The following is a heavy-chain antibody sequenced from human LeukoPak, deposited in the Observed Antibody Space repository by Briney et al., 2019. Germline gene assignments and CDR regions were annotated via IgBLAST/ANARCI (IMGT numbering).Heavy chain of an antibody. J-gene: IGHJ6*04. CDR2: INSDGSST. Sequence: PGGSRNLSLPASGFTFISYGMHWFRQAPGKGRFWFSLINSDGSSTSYADSVKGRFTISRDNAKNTLYLQMNSLRAEDTAVYYCARAGITPRRCYGMDVWGKGTTVTVSS. CDR1: GFTFISYG. V-gene: IGHV3-74*01. D-gene: IGHD3-10*01. CDR3: ARAGITPRRCYGMDV.